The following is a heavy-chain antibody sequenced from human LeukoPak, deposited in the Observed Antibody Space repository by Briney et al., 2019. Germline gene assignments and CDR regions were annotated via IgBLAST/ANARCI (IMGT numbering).Heavy chain of an antibody. CDR1: GFTFSGCD. CDR2: IRYDGSNK. CDR3: ASSVVGGLGLDY. V-gene: IGHV3-30*02. J-gene: IGHJ4*02. D-gene: IGHD1-26*01. Sequence: GGSLRLSCAASGFTFSGCDLHWVRQAPGKGLEWVAFIRYDGSNKYYADSVTGRFTISRDNSKNTLYLQMNSLRAEDTAVYYCASSVVGGLGLDYWGQGTLVTVSS.